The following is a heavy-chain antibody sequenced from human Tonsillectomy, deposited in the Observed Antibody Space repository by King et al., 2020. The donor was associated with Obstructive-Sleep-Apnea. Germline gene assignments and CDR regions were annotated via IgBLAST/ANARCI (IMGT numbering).Heavy chain of an antibody. Sequence: VQLQQWGAGLLKPSETLSLTCAVYGGSFSGYYWNWIRQPPGKGLEWIGDINHSGSTNYNPSLKRRVTISVDTSKTQFSLRLTSVTAADTTVYYCARGEYRYFDYWGQGTLVTVSS. V-gene: IGHV4-34*01. CDR1: GGSFSGYY. CDR3: ARGEYRYFDY. CDR2: INHSGST. D-gene: IGHD5-18*01. J-gene: IGHJ4*02.